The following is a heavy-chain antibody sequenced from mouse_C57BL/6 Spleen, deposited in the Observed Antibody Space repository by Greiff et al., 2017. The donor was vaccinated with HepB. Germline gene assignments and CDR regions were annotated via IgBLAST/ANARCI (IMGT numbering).Heavy chain of an antibody. CDR1: GYTFTSYW. J-gene: IGHJ3*01. CDR3: ARDYGRSSSFAY. CDR2: IDPSDSYT. Sequence: QVQLQQPGAELVMPGASVKLSCKASGYTFTSYWMHWVKQRPGQGLEWIGEIDPSDSYTNYNQKFKGKSTLTVDKSSSTAYMQLSSLTSEDSAVYYCARDYGRSSSFAYWGQGTLVTVSA. V-gene: IGHV1-69*01. D-gene: IGHD1-1*01.